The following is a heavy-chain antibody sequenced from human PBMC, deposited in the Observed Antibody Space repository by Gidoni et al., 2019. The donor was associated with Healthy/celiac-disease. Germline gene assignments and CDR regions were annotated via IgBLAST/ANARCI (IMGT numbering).Heavy chain of an antibody. J-gene: IGHJ6*03. V-gene: IGHV3-30-3*01. CDR3: ARDANLLLWFGELSSHYYYYSYMDV. CDR1: SYA. D-gene: IGHD3-10*01. CDR2: ISYDGSNK. Sequence: SYAMHWVRQAPGKGLEWVAVISYDGSNKYYADSVKGRFTISRDNSKNTLYLQMNSLRAEDTAVYYCARDANLLLWFGELSSHYYYYSYMDVWGKGTTVTVSS.